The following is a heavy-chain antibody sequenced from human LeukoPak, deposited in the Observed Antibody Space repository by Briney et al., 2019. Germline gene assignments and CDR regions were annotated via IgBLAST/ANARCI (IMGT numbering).Heavy chain of an antibody. CDR2: ISDSSGFT. Sequence: PGGSLRLSCAASGFTFSDYYMTWIRRAPGKGLEWVSYISDSSGFTNYADSVRGRFTISRDNSKNTLYLQMNSLKAEDTAVYYCARDQGFWGNLEYWGQGTLVTVSS. V-gene: IGHV3-11*06. J-gene: IGHJ4*02. D-gene: IGHD3-16*01. CDR3: ARDQGFWGNLEY. CDR1: GFTFSDYY.